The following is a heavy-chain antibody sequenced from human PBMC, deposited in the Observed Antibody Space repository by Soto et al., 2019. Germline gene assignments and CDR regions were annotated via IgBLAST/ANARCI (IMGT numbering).Heavy chain of an antibody. Sequence: PGGSLRLSCAASGFTGSSTNMSWVRQAPGKGLEWVSVIYSGGSTYYADSVKGRFTISRDNSTNTLYLQMNSLRAEDTAVDDCARGSNGYRFDDRGKGTLVTVAS. CDR1: GFTGSSTN. CDR3: ARGSNGYRFDD. CDR2: IYSGGST. J-gene: IGHJ4*02. D-gene: IGHD6-19*01. V-gene: IGHV3-66*01.